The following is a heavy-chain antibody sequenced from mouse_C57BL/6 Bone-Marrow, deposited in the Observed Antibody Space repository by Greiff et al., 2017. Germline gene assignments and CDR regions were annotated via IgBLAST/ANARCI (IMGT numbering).Heavy chain of an antibody. CDR3: ARGTLYYGSSYNYAMDY. V-gene: IGHV1-80*01. J-gene: IGHJ4*01. Sequence: QVQLQQSGAELVKPGASVKISCKASGYAFSSYWMNWVKQRPGTGLEWIGQIYPGDGDTNYNGKFKGKATLTADKSSSTAYMQLSSLTSEDSAVYFCARGTLYYGSSYNYAMDYWGQGTSVTVSS. CDR1: GYAFSSYW. CDR2: IYPGDGDT. D-gene: IGHD1-1*01.